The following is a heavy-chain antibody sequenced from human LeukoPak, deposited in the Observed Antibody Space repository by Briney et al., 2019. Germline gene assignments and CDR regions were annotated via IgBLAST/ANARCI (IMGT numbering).Heavy chain of an antibody. V-gene: IGHV4-61*02. CDR1: GGSISSGSYY. CDR3: AREDCSSTSCYGSYFDI. D-gene: IGHD2-2*01. Sequence: SETLSLTCTVSGGSISSGSYYWSWIRQPAGKGLEWIGRIYTSGSTNYNPSLKSRVTISVDTSKNQFSLKLSSVTAADTAVYYCAREDCSSTSCYGSYFDIWGQGTMVTVSS. J-gene: IGHJ3*02. CDR2: IYTSGST.